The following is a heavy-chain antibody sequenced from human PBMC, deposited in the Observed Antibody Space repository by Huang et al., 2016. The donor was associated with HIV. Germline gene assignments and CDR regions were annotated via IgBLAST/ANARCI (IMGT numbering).Heavy chain of an antibody. J-gene: IGHJ4*02. V-gene: IGHV3-43*01. CDR3: AKDYGRYSNYFDY. D-gene: IGHD3-16*02. CDR2: IRWDGFTT. CDR1: GFTFDDYT. Sequence: EVQLVESGGVVVQPGGSLRLSCAGSGFTFDDYTMPGVRQSPGKGLEWVSLIRWDGFTTFYTDSVKGRFTVARDNSKNSLYLQMNNLRTEDTAIYYCAKDYGRYSNYFDYWGQGTLVTVSS.